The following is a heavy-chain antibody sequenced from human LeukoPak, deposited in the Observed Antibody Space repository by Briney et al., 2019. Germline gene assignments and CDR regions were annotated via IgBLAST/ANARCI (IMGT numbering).Heavy chain of an antibody. CDR1: GFTFSSYA. CDR3: AAYSGYGSYFDY. CDR2: ISGSGGST. V-gene: IGHV3-23*01. J-gene: IGHJ4*02. D-gene: IGHD5-12*01. Sequence: PGGSLRLSCAASGFTFSSYAMSWVRQAPGKGLDWVSAISGSGGSTYYADSVKGRFTISRDNSKNTLYLQMNSLRAEDTAVYYCAAYSGYGSYFDYWGQGTLVTVSS.